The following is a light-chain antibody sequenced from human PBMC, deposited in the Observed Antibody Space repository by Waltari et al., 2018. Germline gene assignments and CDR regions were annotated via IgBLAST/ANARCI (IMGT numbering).Light chain of an antibody. V-gene: IGKV1-5*03. Sequence: DIQMTQSPSTLSASVGDKVTVTCRARQSLSVWVAWYQQKPGKAPKVLIYKASTLERGVPSRFSGSGSGTEFTLTISSLQPDDFATYYCQQYNSYVWTFGQGTKVEI. CDR3: QQYNSYVWT. CDR1: QSLSVW. J-gene: IGKJ1*01. CDR2: KAS.